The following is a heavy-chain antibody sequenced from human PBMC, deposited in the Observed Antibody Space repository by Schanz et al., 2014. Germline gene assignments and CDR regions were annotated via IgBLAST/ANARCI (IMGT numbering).Heavy chain of an antibody. CDR1: GFTFSTYA. CDR2: ISGSGGNT. D-gene: IGHD6-19*01. V-gene: IGHV3-23*04. J-gene: IGHJ6*02. CDR3: AKVRNIHGWDYYGLDV. Sequence: EVQLVESGGGLVQPGGSLRLSCAASGFTFSTYAMNWVRQAPGKGLEWVSGISGSGGNTYYTDSVKGRFTISRDNSKNTLYLQMNSLRAEDTAIYYCAKVRNIHGWDYYGLDVWGQGTTVTVSS.